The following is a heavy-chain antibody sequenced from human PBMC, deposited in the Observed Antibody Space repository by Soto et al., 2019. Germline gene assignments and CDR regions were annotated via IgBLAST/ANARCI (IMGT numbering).Heavy chain of an antibody. J-gene: IGHJ6*02. CDR1: GYSFTSYG. D-gene: IGHD1-1*01. V-gene: IGHV1-18*01. Sequence: QIQVVQSGAEVKKPGASVKVSCKASGYSFTSYGISWVRQAPGQGLEWMGWISGYNGNTKYAQKFQGRVTMTTDTTTSRAEMELRSLRSDDTAGYYCAGVQAASAARQTGREVWGQGTTVTVAS. CDR3: AGVQAASAARQTGREV. CDR2: ISGYNGNT.